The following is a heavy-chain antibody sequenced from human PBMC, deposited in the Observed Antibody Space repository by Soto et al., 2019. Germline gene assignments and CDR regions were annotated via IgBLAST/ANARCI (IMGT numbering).Heavy chain of an antibody. J-gene: IGHJ3*02. CDR2: IIPILGIA. CDR3: AREGIAAPSRAFDI. CDR1: GGTFSSYT. D-gene: IGHD6-13*01. V-gene: IGHV1-69*04. Sequence: GASVKVSCKASGGTFSSYTISWVRQAPGQGLEWMGKIIPILGIANYAQKIQGRVTITADKSTSTAYMELSSLRSEDTAVYYCAREGIAAPSRAFDIWGQGTMVTVSS.